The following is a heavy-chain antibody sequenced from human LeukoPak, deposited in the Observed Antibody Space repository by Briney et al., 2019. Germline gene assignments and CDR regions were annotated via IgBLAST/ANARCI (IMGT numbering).Heavy chain of an antibody. CDR3: ARGDGYSRFDD. V-gene: IGHV5-51*01. J-gene: IGHJ4*02. Sequence: GESLNISCKGSGYTFTRSWIGWVRQMPGKGLEWMGIIYPGDSDTRYSPSFQGQVTISADKSIRTAYLQWSSLKASDTAIFYCARGDGYSRFDDWGQGTLVTVSS. CDR1: GYTFTRSW. CDR2: IYPGDSDT. D-gene: IGHD5-24*01.